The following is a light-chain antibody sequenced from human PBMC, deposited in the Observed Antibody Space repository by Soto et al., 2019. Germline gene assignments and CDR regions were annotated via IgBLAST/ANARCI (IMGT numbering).Light chain of an antibody. CDR1: QSISSW. J-gene: IGKJ1*01. V-gene: IGKV1-5*03. CDR2: KAS. Sequence: DIQMTQSPSTLSASVGDRVTITCRASQSISSWLAWYQQKPGKAPKVLIYKASSLESGVPSRFSGSGSGTEFTLTISSLQPDDFATYYCQQYDRYSTFGQGTKVEIK. CDR3: QQYDRYST.